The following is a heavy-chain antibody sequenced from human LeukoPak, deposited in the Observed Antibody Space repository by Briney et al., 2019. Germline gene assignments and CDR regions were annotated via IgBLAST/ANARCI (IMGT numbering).Heavy chain of an antibody. CDR3: ARQTLGAFDI. V-gene: IGHV3-66*04. Sequence: GGSLRLSCAASGLTFSSYTMTWVRQAPGKGLEWVSVTDSGGGTYYADSVKGRFTISRDSSKNTLFLQMNSLRAEDTAVYYCARQTLGAFDIWGQGTLVTVSS. CDR2: TDSGGGT. CDR1: GLTFSSYT. J-gene: IGHJ3*02.